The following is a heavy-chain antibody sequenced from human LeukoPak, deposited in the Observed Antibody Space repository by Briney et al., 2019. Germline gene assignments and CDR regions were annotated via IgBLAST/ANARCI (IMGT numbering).Heavy chain of an antibody. J-gene: IGHJ4*02. CDR2: ISGSGGST. V-gene: IGHV3-23*01. Sequence: GGSLRLSCAASGFTFSSYAMSWVRQAPGEGLEWVSAISGSGGSTYYADSVKGRFTISRDDAKSALYLQMHSLRLEDTAVYYCAAGTAADFWGQGTLVTVSS. CDR1: GFTFSSYA. D-gene: IGHD6-13*01. CDR3: AAGTAADF.